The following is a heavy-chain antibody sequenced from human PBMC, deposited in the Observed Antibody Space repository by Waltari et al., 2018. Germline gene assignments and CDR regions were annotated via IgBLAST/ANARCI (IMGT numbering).Heavy chain of an antibody. J-gene: IGHJ5*02. CDR1: GDSVSSNSAA. Sequence: QVQLQQSGPGLVQPSQTLSLTCAISGDSVSSNSAAWNWIRQSPSRGLEWLGRTYYRSKCYNDYAVSVKSRITTNPDASKTQFSLQLNFVAPEETALYYCARHGGSPSWFDPWGQGTLVTVSS. V-gene: IGHV6-1*01. CDR3: ARHGGSPSWFDP. CDR2: TYYRSKCYN. D-gene: IGHD2-15*01.